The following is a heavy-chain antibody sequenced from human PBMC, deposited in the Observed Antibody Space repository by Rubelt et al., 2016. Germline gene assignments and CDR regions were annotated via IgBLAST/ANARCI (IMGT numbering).Heavy chain of an antibody. CDR1: GDSVSSNSAA. D-gene: IGHD7-27*01. V-gene: IGHV6-1*01. J-gene: IGHJ4*02. CDR3: ARGDETGEGFFDC. CDR2: TYYRSKCYN. Sequence: QTLSLTCAISGDSVSSNSAAWNWIRQSPSRGLEWLGRTYYRSKCYNGYAVSVKSRITINPDTSKNQFSLQLNSVTPEETAVYYWARGDETGEGFFDCWGQGTLVTVSS.